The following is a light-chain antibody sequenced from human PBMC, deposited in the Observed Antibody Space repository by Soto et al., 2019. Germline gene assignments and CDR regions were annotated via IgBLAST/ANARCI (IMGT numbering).Light chain of an antibody. J-gene: IGKJ5*01. Sequence: IQLTQSPSSLSASFGDTVSITCRSSQDVARWLSWYQQKPGKAPKILIFATSTLQSGVPSRFSGSGSGTDFTLTITSLQSEDFATYYCQQARSFPVTFGQGTRLEIK. CDR3: QQARSFPVT. CDR2: ATS. CDR1: QDVARW. V-gene: IGKV1-12*01.